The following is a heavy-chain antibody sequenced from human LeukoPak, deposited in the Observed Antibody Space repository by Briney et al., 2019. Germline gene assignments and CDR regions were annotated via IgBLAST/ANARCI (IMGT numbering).Heavy chain of an antibody. V-gene: IGHV3-15*01. CDR1: GLTFGNAW. CDR3: TTYRYSYGSTGYSYFDY. CDR2: ITSKTSGEAT. J-gene: IGHJ4*02. D-gene: IGHD3-22*01. Sequence: PGGFRRLSCAASGLTFGNAWMSWVRQAPGKGLEWVARITSKTSGEATDYAAPVRGRFTISRDDSKATLYLQMDSLETEDTAIYYCTTYRYSYGSTGYSYFDYWGQGILVTVSS.